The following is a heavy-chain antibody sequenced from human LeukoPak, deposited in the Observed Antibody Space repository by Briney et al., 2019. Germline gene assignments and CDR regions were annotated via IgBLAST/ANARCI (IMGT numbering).Heavy chain of an antibody. D-gene: IGHD2-2*01. CDR1: GFTFSSYA. CDR3: ARDALGYCSSTSCLAINY. J-gene: IGHJ4*02. V-gene: IGHV3-30-3*01. Sequence: PGGSLRLFCAASGFTFSSYAMQWVRQAPGKGLEWVAVISYDGSNKYYADSVKGRFTISRDNSKNTLYLQMNSLRAEDTAVYYCARDALGYCSSTSCLAINYWGQGTLVTVSS. CDR2: ISYDGSNK.